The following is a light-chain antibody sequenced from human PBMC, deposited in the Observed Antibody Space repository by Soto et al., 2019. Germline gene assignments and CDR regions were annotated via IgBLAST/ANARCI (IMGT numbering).Light chain of an antibody. J-gene: IGLJ1*01. V-gene: IGLV2-14*03. CDR3: SSYTTSNTRQIV. Sequence: QSALXXXXSXXGSPXXSXXXSXXGTXSXVXGYNYVSWYQHHPGKAPKLXXXXVSNRPSGVSNRFSGSKSGXTASLTISGLQPEDEADYYCSSYTTSNTRQIVFGTGTKLTVL. CDR2: XVS. CDR1: XSXVXGYNY.